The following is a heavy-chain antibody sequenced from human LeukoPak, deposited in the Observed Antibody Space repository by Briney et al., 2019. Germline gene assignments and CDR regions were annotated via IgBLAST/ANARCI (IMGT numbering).Heavy chain of an antibody. Sequence: ASVKVSCKASGYTFTGYYMHWVRQAPGQGLEWMGWINPNSGGTNYAQKFQGRVTMTRDTSISTAYMELSRLRSDDTAVYYCARLLGSTSCYACEDYWGQGTLVTVSS. J-gene: IGHJ4*02. D-gene: IGHD2-2*01. V-gene: IGHV1-2*02. CDR3: ARLLGSTSCYACEDY. CDR2: INPNSGGT. CDR1: GYTFTGYY.